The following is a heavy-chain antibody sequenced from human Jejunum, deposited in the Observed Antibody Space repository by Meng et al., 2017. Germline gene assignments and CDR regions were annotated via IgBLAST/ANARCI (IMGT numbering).Heavy chain of an antibody. D-gene: IGHD3-3*01. Sequence: QVQLVESGGGPVKPGGSLRLFCAVSGLRLTDSYLTWIRQAPGKGLELVSYIGSRGTPIYYADSVTGRFTISRDSAQNSLYLQMNVLRVEDTAVYFCARAKLRVSGVVLIQGGMDVWGQGTTVTVSS. J-gene: IGHJ6*02. CDR3: ARAKLRVSGVVLIQGGMDV. CDR1: GLRLTDSY. V-gene: IGHV3-11*01. CDR2: IGSRGTPI.